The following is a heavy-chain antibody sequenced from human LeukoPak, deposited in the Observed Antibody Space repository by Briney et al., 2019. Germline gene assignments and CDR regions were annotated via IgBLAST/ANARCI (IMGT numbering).Heavy chain of an antibody. CDR2: IYYSGST. Sequence: SETLSLTCTVSGGSISSYYWSWIRQPPGKGLEWIGYIYYSGSTNYNPSLKSRVTISVDTSKNQFSLKLSSVTAADTAVYYCASQIRGVIIFDWFDPWGQGTLVTVSS. CDR1: GGSISSYY. V-gene: IGHV4-59*01. D-gene: IGHD3-10*01. J-gene: IGHJ5*02. CDR3: ASQIRGVIIFDWFDP.